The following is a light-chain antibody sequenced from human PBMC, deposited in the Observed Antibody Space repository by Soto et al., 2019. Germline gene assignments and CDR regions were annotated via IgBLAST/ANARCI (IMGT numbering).Light chain of an antibody. Sequence: EIVLTQSPGTLSLSPGERATLSCRASQTVSSNYLAWYQQTPGQAPRLLIYGASSRATGIPDRFSGSGSGTDFTITISRLEPEDFAVYYCQQYTTSITFGQGTRLEIK. V-gene: IGKV3-20*01. CDR3: QQYTTSIT. J-gene: IGKJ5*01. CDR1: QTVSSNY. CDR2: GAS.